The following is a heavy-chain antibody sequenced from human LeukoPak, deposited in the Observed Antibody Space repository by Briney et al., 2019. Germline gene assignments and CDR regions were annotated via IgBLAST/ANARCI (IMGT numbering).Heavy chain of an antibody. CDR1: GFIFSSYW. D-gene: IGHD3-10*01. CDR2: IRYDGSNK. CDR3: AKDLKGELWFGDAFDI. J-gene: IGHJ3*02. Sequence: GRSLRLSCAASGFIFSSYWMSWVRQAPGKGLEWVAFIRYDGSNKYYADSVKGRFTISRDNSKNTLYLHMNSLRAEDTAVYYCAKDLKGELWFGDAFDIWGQGTMVTVSS. V-gene: IGHV3-30*02.